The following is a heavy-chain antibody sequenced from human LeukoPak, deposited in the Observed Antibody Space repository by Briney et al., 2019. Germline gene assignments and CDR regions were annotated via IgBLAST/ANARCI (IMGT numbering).Heavy chain of an antibody. CDR3: ASAAQWLAFDM. J-gene: IGHJ3*02. CDR1: GGSITSYY. V-gene: IGHV4-59*01. CDR2: IYYSGST. D-gene: IGHD6-19*01. Sequence: ASETLSLTCSVSGGSITSYYWSWIRQPPGKGLEWIGNIYYSGSTNYNPSLKSRVTISVDTSKNQFSLKLSSVTAADTAVYYCASAAQWLAFDMWGQGTMVTVSS.